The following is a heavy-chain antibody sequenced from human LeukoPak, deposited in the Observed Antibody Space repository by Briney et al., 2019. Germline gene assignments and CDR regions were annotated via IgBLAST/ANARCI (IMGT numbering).Heavy chain of an antibody. CDR1: GYTFTTLD. CDR2: INPSSGNR. J-gene: IGHJ4*02. CDR3: ARVDGSPDY. Sequence: GASVKVSCKASGYTFTTLDINWVRQATGQGLEWMGWINPSSGNRGYAQKFQGRVTITRDTSISTAYMELSSLRSEDTAVYYCARVDGSPDYWGQGTLVTVSS. D-gene: IGHD2-15*01. V-gene: IGHV1-8*03.